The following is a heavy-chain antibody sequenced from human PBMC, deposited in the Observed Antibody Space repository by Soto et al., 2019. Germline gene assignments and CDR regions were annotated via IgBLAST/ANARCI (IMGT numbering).Heavy chain of an antibody. J-gene: IGHJ6*03. D-gene: IGHD2-2*01. V-gene: IGHV1-69*02. CDR3: AWGRGDNCSSTSCYVNYYYYYMGV. Sequence: ASVKVSCKASGGTFSSYTISWVRQAPGQGLEWMGRIIPILGIANYAQKFQGRVTITADKSTSTAYMELSRLRSEDAALYYCAWGRGDNCSSTSCYVNYYYYYMGVWGKGTTVTVSS. CDR1: GGTFSSYT. CDR2: IIPILGIA.